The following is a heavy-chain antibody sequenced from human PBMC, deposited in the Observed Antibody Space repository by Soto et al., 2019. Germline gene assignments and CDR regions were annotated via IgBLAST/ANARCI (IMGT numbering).Heavy chain of an antibody. Sequence: EVQLVESGGGLVKPGGSLRLSCAASGFSFSSYSMNWVRQAPGKGLEWVSFIISSSIHIYYSDSGKGRFTISRDNAKKSLYLQMNSLRAEDTAVYYCARASDYFDSSINFDYWGQGALVTVSS. J-gene: IGHJ4*02. D-gene: IGHD3-22*01. CDR2: IISSSIHI. CDR1: GFSFSSYS. CDR3: ARASDYFDSSINFDY. V-gene: IGHV3-21*01.